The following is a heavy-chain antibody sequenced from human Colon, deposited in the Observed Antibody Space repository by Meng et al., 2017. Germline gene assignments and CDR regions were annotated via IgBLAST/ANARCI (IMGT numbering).Heavy chain of an antibody. CDR2: IDPRNGDT. Sequence: QVQLVQSGAEVKKPGASVKVSCKTFGYNFISYFMYWVRQAPGQGLEWMGYIDPRNGDTRYHQKFQGRVTMTGDTSITTAYMEMTDLRDDDTAVYYCARDLAGLGGFWGQGTLVTVSS. CDR1: GYNFISYF. CDR3: ARDLAGLGGF. J-gene: IGHJ4*02. V-gene: IGHV1-2*02. D-gene: IGHD6-19*01.